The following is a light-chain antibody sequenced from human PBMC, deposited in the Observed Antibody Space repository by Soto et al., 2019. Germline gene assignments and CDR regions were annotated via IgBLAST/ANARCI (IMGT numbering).Light chain of an antibody. Sequence: EIVMTQAPATPSVSPGERATLSFQASQRGSSNLARYQQKPGQAPRPPIYGASTRATGIPARFSGSGSGTEFTLTISSLQSEDFAVYYCQQYNNWPPPYTFGQGTKLEIK. V-gene: IGKV3-15*01. CDR3: QQYNNWPPPYT. CDR2: GAS. CDR1: QRGSSN. J-gene: IGKJ2*01.